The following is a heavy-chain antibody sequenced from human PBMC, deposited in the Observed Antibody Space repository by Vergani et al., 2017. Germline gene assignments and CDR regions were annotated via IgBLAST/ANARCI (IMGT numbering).Heavy chain of an antibody. CDR1: GGSISSYY. CDR2: IYYSWST. V-gene: IGHV4-59*01. Sequence: QVQLQESGPGLVKPSETLSLTCPVSGGSISSYYWSWIRQPPGKGLEWIWYIYYSWSTNYNPSLKSRVTISVDTSKNQFPLKLSSVTAADTAVYYCARWVDRYYYYYGMDVWGQGTTVTVSS. J-gene: IGHJ6*02. CDR3: ARWVDRYYYYYGMDV. D-gene: IGHD2-15*01.